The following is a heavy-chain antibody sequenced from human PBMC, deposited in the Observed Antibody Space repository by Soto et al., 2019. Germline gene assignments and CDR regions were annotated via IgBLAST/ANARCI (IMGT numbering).Heavy chain of an antibody. Sequence: EVQLLESGGGLVQPGGSLRLSCAASGFTFNNFVMGWVRQAPGKGLKWVSAIGGTSGSTYYADSVKGRFTISRDNSKNTLYLQMNSLRAEDTAVYYCAKDRNGWYGNAFDIWGQGTMVTVSS. CDR1: GFTFNNFV. J-gene: IGHJ3*02. V-gene: IGHV3-23*01. D-gene: IGHD6-19*01. CDR3: AKDRNGWYGNAFDI. CDR2: IGGTSGST.